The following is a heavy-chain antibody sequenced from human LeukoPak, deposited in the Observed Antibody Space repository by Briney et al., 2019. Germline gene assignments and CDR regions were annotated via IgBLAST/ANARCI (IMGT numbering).Heavy chain of an antibody. CDR1: GFTFSSYA. CDR3: ARDPNGDYVGAFDF. Sequence: QTGGSLRLSCAASGFTFSSYAMSWVRQAPGKGLEWVSAISGSGGSTYYADSVKGRFTISRDNSKNTLYLQMNSLRAEDTAVYYCARDPNGDYVGAFDFRGRGTLVTVSS. V-gene: IGHV3-23*01. D-gene: IGHD4-17*01. CDR2: ISGSGGST. J-gene: IGHJ3*01.